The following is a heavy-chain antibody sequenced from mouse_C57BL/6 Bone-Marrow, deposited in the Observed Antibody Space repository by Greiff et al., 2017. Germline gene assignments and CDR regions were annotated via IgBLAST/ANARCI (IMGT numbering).Heavy chain of an antibody. D-gene: IGHD2-2*01. CDR3: ARNFYYGYGYYAMDY. V-gene: IGHV2-2*01. CDR2: IWSGGST. CDR1: GFSLTSYG. Sequence: VQLQESGPGLVQPSQSLSITCTVSGFSLTSYGVHWVRQSPGKGLEWLGVIWSGGSTDYNAAFISRLSLSKDNSKSQVFFKMNSLQADDTAIYYCARNFYYGYGYYAMDYWGQGTSVTVSS. J-gene: IGHJ4*01.